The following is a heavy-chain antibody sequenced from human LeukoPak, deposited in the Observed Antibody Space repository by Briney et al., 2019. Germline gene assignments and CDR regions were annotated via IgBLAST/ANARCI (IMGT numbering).Heavy chain of an antibody. J-gene: IGHJ6*04. V-gene: IGHV3-23*01. Sequence: GGSLRLSCAASGFTFSSYAMSWVRQAPGKGLEWVSAISGSGGSTYYADSVKGRFTISRDNSKNTLYLQMNSLRAEDTAVYYCAKTYDFWSGYSLDVWGKGTTVTVSS. CDR3: AKTYDFWSGYSLDV. CDR1: GFTFSSYA. D-gene: IGHD3-3*01. CDR2: ISGSGGST.